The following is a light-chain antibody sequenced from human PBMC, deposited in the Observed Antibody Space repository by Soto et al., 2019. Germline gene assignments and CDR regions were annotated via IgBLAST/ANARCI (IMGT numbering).Light chain of an antibody. J-gene: IGKJ4*01. CDR3: QQYHNWLT. CDR1: QSVSSN. V-gene: IGKV3-15*01. CDR2: GAS. Sequence: EVVMTQSPATLSVSRGERATLSCRASQSVSSNLAWYQQKPGQAPRLLISGASTRATGIPARFSGSGSGTEFTLTISSLQSEDFAVYYCQQYHNWLTFGGGTKVDIK.